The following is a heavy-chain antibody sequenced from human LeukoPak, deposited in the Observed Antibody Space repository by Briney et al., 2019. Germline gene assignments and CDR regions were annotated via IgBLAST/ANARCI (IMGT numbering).Heavy chain of an antibody. CDR2: IKQDGNEK. Sequence: PGGSLRLSCAASGFTFSSYGMHWVRQAPGKGLEWVANIKQDGNEKYYVDSVKGRFTIYRDNAENSLYLQMNSLRAEDTAVYYCTRDPLTQNDYWGQGTLVTVSS. CDR3: TRDPLTQNDY. CDR1: GFTFSSYG. V-gene: IGHV3-7*01. J-gene: IGHJ4*02. D-gene: IGHD1-14*01.